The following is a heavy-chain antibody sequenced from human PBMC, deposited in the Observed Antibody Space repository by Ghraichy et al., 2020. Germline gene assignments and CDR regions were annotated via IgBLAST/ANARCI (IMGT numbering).Heavy chain of an antibody. CDR3: AREDGHVWGQVDA. V-gene: IGHV3-48*02. J-gene: IGHJ5*02. CDR2: ISIDSTDR. D-gene: IGHD3-16*01. Sequence: GGSLRLACAASGFSISDYRMNWVRQVPGEGLEWVSFISIDSTDRWYADSVKGRFTVFRDNAKNSLFLQMNSLRDEDTAVYFCAREDGHVWGQVDAWGQGALVTVSS. CDR1: GFSISDYR.